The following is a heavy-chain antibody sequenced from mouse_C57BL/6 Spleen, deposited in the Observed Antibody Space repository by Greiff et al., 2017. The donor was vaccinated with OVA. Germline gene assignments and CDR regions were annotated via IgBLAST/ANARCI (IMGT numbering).Heavy chain of an antibody. CDR2: INPNNGGT. J-gene: IGHJ2*01. D-gene: IGHD1-1*01. CDR1: GYTFTDYY. CDR3: AIEIYYEGYFDY. Sequence: VQLQQSGPGLVKPGASVKISCKASGYTFTDYYMNWVKQSHGKSLEWIGDINPNNGGTSYNQKFKGKATLTVEKSSSTAYMELRSLTSEDSAVYYCAIEIYYEGYFDYWGQGTTLTVSS. V-gene: IGHV1-26*01.